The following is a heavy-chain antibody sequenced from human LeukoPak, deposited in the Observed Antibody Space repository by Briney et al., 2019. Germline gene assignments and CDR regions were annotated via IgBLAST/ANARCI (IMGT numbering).Heavy chain of an antibody. V-gene: IGHV4-34*01. CDR1: GGSFSGYY. D-gene: IGHD3-3*01. Sequence: SETLSLTCAVYGGSFSGYYWSWVRQPPGKGLEWIGEINHSGSTNYNPSLKSRVTISVDTSKNQFSLKLSSVTAADTAVYYCARGADFWSGYYSPWGQGTLVTVSS. CDR3: ARGADFWSGYYSP. J-gene: IGHJ5*02. CDR2: INHSGST.